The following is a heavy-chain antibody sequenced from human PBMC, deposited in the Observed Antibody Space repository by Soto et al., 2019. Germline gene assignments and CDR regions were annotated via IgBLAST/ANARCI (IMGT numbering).Heavy chain of an antibody. J-gene: IGHJ4*02. Sequence: QVQLQESGPGLEKPSETLSLTCTVSGGSISGYYWTWIRQPPGKGLEWVGSLFYGGTTDYNPSLKSRLTMSLDTSKNHFSLKLRSVTAADTAVYYCARHRGPAPVYWGQGTLVTASS. CDR3: ARHRGPAPVY. V-gene: IGHV4-39*01. CDR2: LFYGGTT. D-gene: IGHD3-10*01. CDR1: GGSISGYY.